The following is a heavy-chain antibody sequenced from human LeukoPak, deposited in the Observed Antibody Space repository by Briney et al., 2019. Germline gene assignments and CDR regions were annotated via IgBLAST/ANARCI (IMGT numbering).Heavy chain of an antibody. D-gene: IGHD3-22*01. CDR3: AKDLRSYYDSSGYYPFDY. CDR1: EFTFRSYG. Sequence: GGSLRLSCASSEFTFRSYGLSWVRQAPGKGLEWVSGISGSDGNTYYADSVKGRFTISRDNSKNTLYLQMNSLRAEDTAVYYCAKDLRSYYDSSGYYPFDYWGQGTLVTVSS. J-gene: IGHJ4*02. V-gene: IGHV3-23*01. CDR2: ISGSDGNT.